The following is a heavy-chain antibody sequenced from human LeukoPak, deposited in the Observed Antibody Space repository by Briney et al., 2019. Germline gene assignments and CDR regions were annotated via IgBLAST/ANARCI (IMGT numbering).Heavy chain of an antibody. CDR1: GYSFTSYW. J-gene: IGHJ4*02. Sequence: GESLKISCKGSGYSFTSYWIGWVRQMPGRGLEWMGIIYPGDSDTRYSPSFQGQVTISADQSISTAYLQWSSLKASDTAMYYCARQYYDSSGYIPYFDYWGQGTLVTVSS. V-gene: IGHV5-51*01. CDR3: ARQYYDSSGYIPYFDY. D-gene: IGHD3-22*01. CDR2: IYPGDSDT.